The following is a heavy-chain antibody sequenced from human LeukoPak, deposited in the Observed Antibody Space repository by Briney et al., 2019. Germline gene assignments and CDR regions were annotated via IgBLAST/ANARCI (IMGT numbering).Heavy chain of an antibody. CDR2: IHYSGNT. Sequence: SETLSLTCSVSGGSISNYYWSWIRQPPGKGLEWIAYIHYSGNTNYNPSLKSRVTISVDTSKNQFSLKLASVTAADPAVYYCARVDDTSGYFYKFDYWGQGTLVTVSS. V-gene: IGHV4-59*01. D-gene: IGHD3-22*01. CDR1: GGSISNYY. J-gene: IGHJ4*02. CDR3: ARVDDTSGYFYKFDY.